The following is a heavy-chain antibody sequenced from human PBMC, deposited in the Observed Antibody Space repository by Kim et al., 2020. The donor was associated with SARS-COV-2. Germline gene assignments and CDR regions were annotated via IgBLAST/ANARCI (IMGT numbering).Heavy chain of an antibody. CDR2: VNPKDGGI. J-gene: IGHJ4*02. D-gene: IGHD5-12*01. Sequence: ASVKVSCKATGYNFNDYFMHWVRQAPGQGFEWMGWVNPKDGGINFAQKFQDRVFMTRDSSINTAYMELSRLRSDDTAVYFCARGPTWATDYWGQGTLVAVSS. CDR1: GYNFNDYF. CDR3: ARGPTWATDY. V-gene: IGHV1-2*02.